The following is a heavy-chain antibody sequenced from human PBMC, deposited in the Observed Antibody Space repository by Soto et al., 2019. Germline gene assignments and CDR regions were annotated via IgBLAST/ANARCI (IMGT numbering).Heavy chain of an antibody. D-gene: IGHD3-3*01. CDR2: IKQDGIEK. CDR1: GFTFTNYW. V-gene: IGHV3-7*01. Sequence: EAQLVESGGGLVQPGGSLRLSCAASGFTFTNYWMSWVRQAPGKGLEWVANIKQDGIEKYYADSAKGRFIISRDNAKTSLYLQMNSLRAEDTAVYYCARDMGVFWSGYPEGGFDYWGQGTPVTVSS. CDR3: ARDMGVFWSGYPEGGFDY. J-gene: IGHJ4*02.